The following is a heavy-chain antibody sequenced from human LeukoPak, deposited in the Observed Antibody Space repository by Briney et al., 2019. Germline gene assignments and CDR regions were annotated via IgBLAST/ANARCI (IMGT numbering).Heavy chain of an antibody. D-gene: IGHD2-8*01. J-gene: IGHJ4*02. CDR3: ARRGSIVLMVYAMDFDY. V-gene: IGHV1-2*02. CDR1: GYTFTGYY. Sequence: GASVKVSCKASGYTFTGYYMHWVRQAPGQGLEWMGWINPNSGGTNYAQKFQGRVTMTRDTSISTAYMELSRLRSDDTAVYYCARRGSIVLMVYAMDFDYWGQGTLVTVSS. CDR2: INPNSGGT.